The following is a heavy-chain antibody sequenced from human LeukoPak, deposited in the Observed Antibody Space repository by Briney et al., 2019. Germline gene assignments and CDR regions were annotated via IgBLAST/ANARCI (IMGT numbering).Heavy chain of an antibody. V-gene: IGHV4-30-4*01. CDR3: ARYSGYDVGYDY. Sequence: KSSQTLSLTCTVSGGSISSGDYYWSWIRQPPGKGLEWIGYIYYSGSTYYNPSLKSRVTISVDTSKNQFSLKLSSVTAADTAVYYCARYSGYDVGYDYWGQGTLVTVSS. J-gene: IGHJ4*02. D-gene: IGHD5-12*01. CDR1: GGSISSGDYY. CDR2: IYYSGST.